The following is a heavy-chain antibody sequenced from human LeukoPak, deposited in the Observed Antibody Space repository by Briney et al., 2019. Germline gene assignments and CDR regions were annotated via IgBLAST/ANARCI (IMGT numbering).Heavy chain of an antibody. CDR3: ARSSISGWYDGYYFDY. J-gene: IGHJ4*02. V-gene: IGHV4-59*08. CDR1: GGSISSYY. CDR2: IYYSGST. D-gene: IGHD6-19*01. Sequence: SETLSLTCTVSGGSISSYYWSWIRQPPGKGLEWIGYIYYSGSTNYNPSLKSRVTISVDTSKNQFSLKLSSVTAAGTAVYYCARSSISGWYDGYYFDYWGQGTLVTVSS.